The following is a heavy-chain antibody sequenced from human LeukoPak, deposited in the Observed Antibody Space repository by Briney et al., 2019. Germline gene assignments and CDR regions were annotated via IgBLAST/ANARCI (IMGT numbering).Heavy chain of an antibody. D-gene: IGHD3-22*01. J-gene: IGHJ6*02. Sequence: PGGSLRLSCAASGFSFSTYAMHWVRQAPGKGLEWVALIWHDASHTFYTDSVKGRFTISRDNSKNTVYLQMNSLGGEDTAVYYCARTYYYDSSGRDYYYYYGMDVWGQGTTVTVSS. CDR1: GFSFSTYA. CDR3: ARTYYYDSSGRDYYYYYGMDV. V-gene: IGHV3-33*01. CDR2: IWHDASHT.